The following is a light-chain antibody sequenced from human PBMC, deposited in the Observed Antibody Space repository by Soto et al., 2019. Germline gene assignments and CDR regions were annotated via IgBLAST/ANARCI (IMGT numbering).Light chain of an antibody. Sequence: EIVLTQSPATLSLSPGERATLSCRASQSVSRNLAWYQQKPGQAPRLLIYDASNRATGIPARFSGSGSGTDFTLIISSLEPEDFVFYYCQQRTNWPLTFGGGTKVEIK. CDR2: DAS. CDR1: QSVSRN. V-gene: IGKV3-11*01. CDR3: QQRTNWPLT. J-gene: IGKJ4*01.